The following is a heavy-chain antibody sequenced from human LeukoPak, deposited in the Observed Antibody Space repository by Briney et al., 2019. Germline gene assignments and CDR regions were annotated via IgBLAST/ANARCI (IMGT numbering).Heavy chain of an antibody. CDR1: GFTFSSYP. Sequence: GGYVRLSCAASGFTFSSYPMHWVGQAPGKGLEYVSAISENGGNTYYANSVRGRFTISRDNSKNTLYLQMGSLTVEDMAVYYCARENTPGSNWFDPWGQGTLVTVST. CDR3: ARENTPGSNWFDP. J-gene: IGHJ5*02. CDR2: ISENGGNT. V-gene: IGHV3-64*01. D-gene: IGHD1/OR15-1a*01.